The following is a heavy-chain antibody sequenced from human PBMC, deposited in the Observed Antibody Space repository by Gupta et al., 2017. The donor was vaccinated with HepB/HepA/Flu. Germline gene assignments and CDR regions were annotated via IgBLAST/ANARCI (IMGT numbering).Heavy chain of an antibody. J-gene: IGHJ6*03. D-gene: IGHD2-2*02. V-gene: IGHV1-69*01. CDR3: ASGGDCSSPSCYKGGRFYYYYYMDV. CDR1: GGTFSSYA. Sequence: QVQLVQPGAEVKKPGSSVKVSCKASGGTFSSYAISWVRQAPGQGLEWMGGIIPIFGTANYAQKFQGRVTITADESTNTAYMELSSLGSEDTAVYYCASGGDCSSPSCYKGGRFYYYYYMDVWGKGTTVTVSS. CDR2: IIPIFGTA.